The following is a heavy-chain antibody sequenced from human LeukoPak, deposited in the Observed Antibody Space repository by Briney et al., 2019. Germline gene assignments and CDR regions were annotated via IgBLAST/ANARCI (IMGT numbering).Heavy chain of an antibody. J-gene: IGHJ4*02. CDR2: INAGKGST. D-gene: IGHD6-19*01. CDR1: GYTFTSYA. CDR3: ASAQVAVTGLDY. V-gene: IGHV1-3*01. Sequence: ASVKVSCKTSGYTFTSYAIHWVRQAPGHRLEWMGWINAGKGSTKYSQKFQGRVTITRDTSASTAYMEMSSLRSEDTAVYYCASAQVAVTGLDYWGQGTLITVSS.